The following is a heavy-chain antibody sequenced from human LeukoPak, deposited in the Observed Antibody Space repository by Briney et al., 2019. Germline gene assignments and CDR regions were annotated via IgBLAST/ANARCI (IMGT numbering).Heavy chain of an antibody. CDR3: ARGPGYFQH. CDR2: TCYRSKWYS. CDR1: VGSVSSNRAA. J-gene: IGHJ1*01. V-gene: IGHV6-1*01. D-gene: IGHD2-8*02. Sequence: SQTLSLTCPITVGSVSSNRAAWNWVRQSPSRGLEWLGRTCYRSKWYSHYSVSVKSRITINPDTSRNQFSLQLNSGTPEDTAVYYCARGPGYFQHWGQGTLVTVSS.